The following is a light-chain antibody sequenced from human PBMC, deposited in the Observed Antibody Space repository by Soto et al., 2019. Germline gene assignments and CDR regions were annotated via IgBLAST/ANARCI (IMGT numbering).Light chain of an antibody. CDR3: QQYYSTPYT. V-gene: IGKV4-1*01. J-gene: IGKJ2*01. CDR2: WAS. CDR1: QSVLYSSHNKNY. Sequence: DIVVTQSPDSLAASLGERATINCKSSQSVLYSSHNKNYLAWYQQKPGQPPKLLIYWASTRESGVPDRFSGSGSGTDSTLTISGLQAEDVAVYDCQQYYSTPYTFGQGTKLEIK.